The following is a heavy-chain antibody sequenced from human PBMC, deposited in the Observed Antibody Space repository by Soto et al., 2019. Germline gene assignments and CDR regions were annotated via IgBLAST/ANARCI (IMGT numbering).Heavy chain of an antibody. Sequence: QVQLVQSGAEVKKPGASVKVSCKASGYTFTSYGISWVRQAPGPGLEWMGWISAYNGNTNYAQKLQGRVTMTTDTSTSTDYMELRSLVSDDTAVYYCASGWFGEFVYYFDYWGKGTLVTGSS. CDR3: ASGWFGEFVYYFDY. CDR2: ISAYNGNT. D-gene: IGHD3-10*01. J-gene: IGHJ4*02. CDR1: GYTFTSYG. V-gene: IGHV1-18*01.